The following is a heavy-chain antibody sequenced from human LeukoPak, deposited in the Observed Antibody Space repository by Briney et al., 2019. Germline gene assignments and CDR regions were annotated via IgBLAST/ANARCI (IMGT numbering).Heavy chain of an antibody. Sequence: SETLSLTCTVSGGSISSGSYYWSWIRQPAGKGLEWIGRIYTSGSNNYNPSLKSRVTISVDTSKNQFSLKLSSVTAADTAVYYCARGNKDIVVVPDAYSSYYSYMDVWGKGTTVTVSS. D-gene: IGHD2-2*01. CDR3: ARGNKDIVVVPDAYSSYYSYMDV. CDR2: IYTSGSN. V-gene: IGHV4-61*02. J-gene: IGHJ6*03. CDR1: GGSISSGSYY.